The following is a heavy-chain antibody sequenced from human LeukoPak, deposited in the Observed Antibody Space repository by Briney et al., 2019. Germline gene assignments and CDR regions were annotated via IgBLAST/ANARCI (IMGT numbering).Heavy chain of an antibody. CDR3: ARATTGYSSGWWRAFDI. CDR2: ISCSGSTI. V-gene: IGHV3-11*01. Sequence: GSLRLSCAASGFTFSDYYMSWIRQAPGKGLEWVSYISCSGSTIYYADSVKGRFTISRDNAKNSLYLQMNSLRAEDAAVYYCARATTGYSSGWWRAFDIWGQGTMVTVSS. J-gene: IGHJ3*02. CDR1: GFTFSDYY. D-gene: IGHD6-19*01.